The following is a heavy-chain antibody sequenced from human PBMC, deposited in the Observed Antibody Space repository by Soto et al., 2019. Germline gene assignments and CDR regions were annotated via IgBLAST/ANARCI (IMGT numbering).Heavy chain of an antibody. J-gene: IGHJ6*02. CDR2: FDPEDGET. D-gene: IGHD1-1*01. CDR3: ATGVRLERLFYYYYGKDV. Sequence: GASVKVSCKVSGYTLTELSMHWVRQAPGKGLEWMGGFDPEDGETIYAQKFQGRVTMTEDTSTDTAYMELSSLRSEDTAVYYCATGVRLERLFYYYYGKDVWGQGTTVTVSS. V-gene: IGHV1-24*01. CDR1: GYTLTELS.